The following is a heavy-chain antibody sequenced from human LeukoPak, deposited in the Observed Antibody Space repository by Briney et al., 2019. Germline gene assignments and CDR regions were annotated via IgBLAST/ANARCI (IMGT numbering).Heavy chain of an antibody. CDR2: FDPDDPEDGET. Sequence: ASVKVSCKVSGYTLTELSMHWVRQAPGKGLEWMGGFDPDDPEDGETIHAQKFQGRVTMTEDTSTDTAYMELSSLRSEDTAIYYCTTGKIYCSSCSDDYWGQGTLVTVSS. CDR1: GYTLTELS. D-gene: IGHD2-15*01. V-gene: IGHV1-24*01. CDR3: TTGKIYCSSCSDDY. J-gene: IGHJ4*02.